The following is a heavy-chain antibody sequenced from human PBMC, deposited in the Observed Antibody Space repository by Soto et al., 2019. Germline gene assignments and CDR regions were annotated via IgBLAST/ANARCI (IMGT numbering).Heavy chain of an antibody. CDR3: AKSGGPPASLDVYFAY. CDR2: INSGGDTT. CDR1: GFTFASYT. D-gene: IGHD2-2*01. V-gene: IGHV3-23*01. Sequence: PGGSLRLSCAASGFTFASYTMTWVRQAPGKGLEWVSTINSGGDTTYYSDSVKGRFTISRDSPKNTLFLLMTSLRAEDTAVYYCAKSGGPPASLDVYFAYWGQGTLDTVSS. J-gene: IGHJ4*02.